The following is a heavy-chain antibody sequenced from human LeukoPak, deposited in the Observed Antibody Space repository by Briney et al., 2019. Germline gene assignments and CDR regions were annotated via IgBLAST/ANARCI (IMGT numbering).Heavy chain of an antibody. Sequence: SVKVSCKASGGTFSSYAISWVRQAPGQGLEWMGGIIPIFGTANYAQKFQGRVTITADKSTSTAYMELSSLRSEDTVVYYCARDRGYSYGSLDYWGQGTLVTVSS. J-gene: IGHJ4*02. CDR2: IIPIFGTA. CDR1: GGTFSSYA. V-gene: IGHV1-69*06. D-gene: IGHD5-18*01. CDR3: ARDRGYSYGSLDY.